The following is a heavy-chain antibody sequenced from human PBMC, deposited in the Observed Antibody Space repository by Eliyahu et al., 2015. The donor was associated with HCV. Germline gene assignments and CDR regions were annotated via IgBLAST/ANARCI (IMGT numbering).Heavy chain of an antibody. CDR2: IIGGDGTT. Sequence: EVQLLESGGGLVQPGGSLRLSCAASGFXFSTYAMTWVRQAPGKGLGWVSVIIGGDGTTYYTDSAKGRFSIFRDNSKNTLFLQMNSLRAEDTAVYYCAISTMVRGIMVFEYWGQGTPVTVFS. CDR1: GFXFSTYA. CDR3: AISTMVRGIMVFEY. J-gene: IGHJ4*02. D-gene: IGHD3-10*01. V-gene: IGHV3-23*01.